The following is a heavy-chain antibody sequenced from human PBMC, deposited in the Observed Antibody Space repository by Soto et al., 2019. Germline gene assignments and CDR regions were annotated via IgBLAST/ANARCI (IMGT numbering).Heavy chain of an antibody. V-gene: IGHV1-18*04. Sequence: ASVKVSCKASGYTFTSYGISWVRQAPGQGLEWMGWISAYNGNTNYAQKLQGRVTMTTDTSTSTAYMELRSLRSDDTAVYYCARDLTRQLVFSSYYYYGMDVWGQGTTVTVSS. D-gene: IGHD6-6*01. CDR1: GYTFTSYG. J-gene: IGHJ6*02. CDR2: ISAYNGNT. CDR3: ARDLTRQLVFSSYYYYGMDV.